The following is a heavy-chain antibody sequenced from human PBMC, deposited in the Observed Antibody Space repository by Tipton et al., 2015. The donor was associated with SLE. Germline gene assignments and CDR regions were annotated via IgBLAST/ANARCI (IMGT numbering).Heavy chain of an antibody. J-gene: IGHJ5*02. D-gene: IGHD2-2*01. V-gene: IGHV4-34*01. CDR1: GGSFSGYY. Sequence: TLSLTCAVYGGSFSGYYWSWIRQPPGKGLEWIGEINHSGSTNYNPSLKSRFTISVDTSKNQFSLKLSSVTAADTAVYYCAIRRGFYCSSPSGPAGFDPWGQGTLVTVSS. CDR2: INHSGST. CDR3: AIRRGFYCSSPSGPAGFDP.